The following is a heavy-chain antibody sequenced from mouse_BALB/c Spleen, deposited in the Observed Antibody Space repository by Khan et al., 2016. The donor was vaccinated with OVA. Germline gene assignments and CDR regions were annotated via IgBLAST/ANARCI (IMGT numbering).Heavy chain of an antibody. V-gene: IGHV5-12-1*01. Sequence: EVELVESGGGLVKPGGSLKLSCAASGFAFSSYDMSWVRQTPEKRLEWVAYISSGGGSTYYPDTVKGRFTISRDNAKNTLYLQMSSLKSEDTAMYYCARQSYDYDDYFDYWGQGTTLTVSS. CDR1: GFAFSSYD. CDR2: ISSGGGST. CDR3: ARQSYDYDDYFDY. D-gene: IGHD2-4*01. J-gene: IGHJ2*01.